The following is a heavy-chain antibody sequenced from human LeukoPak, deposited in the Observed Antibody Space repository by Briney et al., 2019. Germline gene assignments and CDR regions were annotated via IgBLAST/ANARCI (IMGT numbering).Heavy chain of an antibody. CDR3: ARARSREYSSGWYHDY. CDR2: IYSGGST. V-gene: IGHV3-53*01. J-gene: IGHJ4*02. D-gene: IGHD6-19*01. CDR1: GFTFSIYA. Sequence: GGSLRLSCAASGFTFSIYAMSWVRQAAGKGLEGVSVIYSGGSTYYADSVKGRVTISRDNSKNTLYLQMNSLRAEDTAVYYCARARSREYSSGWYHDYWGQGTLVTVSS.